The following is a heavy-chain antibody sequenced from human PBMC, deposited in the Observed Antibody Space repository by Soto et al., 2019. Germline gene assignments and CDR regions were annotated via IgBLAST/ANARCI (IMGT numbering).Heavy chain of an antibody. Sequence: ASVNVSCMASGYSFPNNDVTWVLQAIGQGLEWMGWMNPGSGDTGYAQKFQGRVTMTRDISIATAYMELSSLRSDDTAIYYCARMATFGSLNWFDPWGQGTLVTVSS. J-gene: IGHJ5*02. CDR1: GYSFPNND. CDR2: MNPGSGDT. V-gene: IGHV1-8*01. CDR3: ARMATFGSLNWFDP. D-gene: IGHD3-16*01.